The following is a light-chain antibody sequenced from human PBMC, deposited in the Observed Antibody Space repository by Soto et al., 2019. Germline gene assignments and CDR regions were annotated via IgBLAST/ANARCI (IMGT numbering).Light chain of an antibody. J-gene: IGKJ1*01. Sequence: DVVMTQSPLSLPVTLGQPASISCRSSQSLIHSDGNTYLNWFQQRPGQSPRRLIYKVSDRDSGVPDRVSGSGSGTDVTLKISRVEADDVGVYYCMQGTHWPWTFGQGTEVEIK. CDR1: QSLIHSDGNTY. V-gene: IGKV2-30*02. CDR3: MQGTHWPWT. CDR2: KVS.